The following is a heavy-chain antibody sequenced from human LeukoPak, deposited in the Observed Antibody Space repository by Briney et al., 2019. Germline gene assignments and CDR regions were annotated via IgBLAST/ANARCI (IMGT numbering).Heavy chain of an antibody. J-gene: IGHJ4*02. CDR2: VSNSGTT. V-gene: IGHV4-59*08. CDR1: GGSISGYS. Sequence: SETLSFTCTVSGGSISGYSWSWIRQPPGKGLEWIGYVSNSGTTNYNPSLKSRVTISVDTSKNQFPLKLSSVTAADTAVYYCARQSEASALDYWGQGTLVTVSS. CDR3: ARQSEASALDY.